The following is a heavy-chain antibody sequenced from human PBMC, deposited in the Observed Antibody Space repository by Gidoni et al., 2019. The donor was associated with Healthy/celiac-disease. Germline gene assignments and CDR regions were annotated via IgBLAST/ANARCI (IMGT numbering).Heavy chain of an antibody. CDR2: IYSGGST. CDR1: EFSVSSNY. V-gene: IGHV3-53*01. J-gene: IGHJ3*02. Sequence: EVQLVDSGGGLIQPGGCLRLACEASEFSVSSNYMSWVRQARGKGLDWVSVIYSGGSTYYADSVKGRFTISRDNSKNTLYLQMNSLRAEDTAVYYCARNTPYYDSREHAFDIWGQGTMVTVSS. D-gene: IGHD3-22*01. CDR3: ARNTPYYDSREHAFDI.